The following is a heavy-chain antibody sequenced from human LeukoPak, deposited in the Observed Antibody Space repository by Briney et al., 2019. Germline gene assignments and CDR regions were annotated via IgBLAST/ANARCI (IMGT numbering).Heavy chain of an antibody. CDR1: GFTVSSNY. D-gene: IGHD3-22*01. CDR2: IYSGGST. V-gene: IGHV3-53*04. Sequence: PGGSLRLSCAASGFTVSSNYMSWVRQAPGKGLEWVSVIYSGGSTYYADSVKGRFTISRHNSKNTLYLQMNSLRAEDTAAYYCARAYHYYDSSGYAYWGQGTLVTVSS. J-gene: IGHJ4*02. CDR3: ARAYHYYDSSGYAY.